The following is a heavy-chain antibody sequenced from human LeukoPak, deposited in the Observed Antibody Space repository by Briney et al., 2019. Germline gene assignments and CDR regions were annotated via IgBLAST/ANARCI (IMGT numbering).Heavy chain of an antibody. V-gene: IGHV4-34*01. Sequence: PSETLSLTCAVYGGSFSGYYWSWIRQPPGKGLEWIGEINHSGSTNYNPSLKSRVTISVDTPKNQFSLKLSSVTAADTAVYYCARGRSKFLQLWLSYWGQGILVTVSS. CDR3: ARGRSKFLQLWLSY. CDR2: INHSGST. D-gene: IGHD5-18*01. CDR1: GGSFSGYY. J-gene: IGHJ4*02.